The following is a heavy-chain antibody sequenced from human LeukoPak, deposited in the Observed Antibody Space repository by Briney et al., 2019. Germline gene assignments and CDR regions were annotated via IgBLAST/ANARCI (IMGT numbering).Heavy chain of an antibody. CDR2: ISSSSSYI. CDR1: GFTFDDYA. CDR3: ARGNTVTTRSPGY. J-gene: IGHJ4*02. D-gene: IGHD4-17*01. V-gene: IGHV3-21*01. Sequence: GGSLRLSCAASGFTFDDYAMHWVRQAPGKGLEWVSSISSSSSYIYYADSVKGRFTISRDNAKNSLYLQMNSLRAEDTAVYYCARGNTVTTRSPGYWGQGILVTVSS.